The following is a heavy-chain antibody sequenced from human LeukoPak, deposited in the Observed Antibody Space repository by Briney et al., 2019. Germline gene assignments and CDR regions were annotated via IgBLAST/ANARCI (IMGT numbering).Heavy chain of an antibody. CDR2: IKHSGST. V-gene: IGHV4-34*01. CDR1: GGSFSGYY. Sequence: SETLSLTCAVYGGSFSGYYWFWIRQPPGKGREWIGEIKHSGSTNYNPSLKSRVTISVDTAKNQVSLKLSSVTAADTAVYFCARGPYSYDSSGAFDIWGQGTMVTVSS. J-gene: IGHJ3*02. D-gene: IGHD3-22*01. CDR3: ARGPYSYDSSGAFDI.